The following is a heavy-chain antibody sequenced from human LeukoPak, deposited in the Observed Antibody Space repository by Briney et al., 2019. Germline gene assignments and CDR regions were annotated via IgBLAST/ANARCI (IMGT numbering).Heavy chain of an antibody. V-gene: IGHV4-39*07. CDR1: GDSITSSSFY. D-gene: IGHD3-22*01. J-gene: IGHJ4*02. Sequence: SETLSLTCSVSGDSITSSSFYWGWIRQSPGKGLEWIGSIYYSGNTYYNPSLKGRLTISLDTSKNQFSLKLSSVTAAATAVSFCWRKYFGSRCYYIDQFYFDYWGQGTLVAVSS. CDR3: WRKYFGSRCYYIDQFYFDY. CDR2: IYYSGNT.